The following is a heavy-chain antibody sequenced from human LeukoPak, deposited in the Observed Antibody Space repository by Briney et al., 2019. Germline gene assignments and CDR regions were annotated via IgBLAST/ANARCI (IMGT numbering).Heavy chain of an antibody. D-gene: IGHD5-24*01. CDR1: GFTFSSYS. J-gene: IGHJ3*02. CDR3: ARGFDGYYGFDI. V-gene: IGHV3-21*04. CDR2: ISSSSSYI. Sequence: GGSLILSCAASGFTFSSYSMNWVRQAPGKGLEWVSSISSSSSYIYYADSVKGRFTISRDNAKKSLYLQMNSLRVEDTAVYYCARGFDGYYGFDIWGQGTMVTVSS.